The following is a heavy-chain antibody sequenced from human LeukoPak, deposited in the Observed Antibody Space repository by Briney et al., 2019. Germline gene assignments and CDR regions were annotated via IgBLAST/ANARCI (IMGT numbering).Heavy chain of an antibody. CDR2: INHSGST. J-gene: IGHJ5*02. CDR1: GGSFSGYY. Sequence: SETLSLTCAVYGGSFSGYYWSWIRQPPGKGLEWIGEINHSGSTNYNPSLKSRVTISVDTSKNQFSLKLSSVTAADTAVYYCARVPMKYYYDSSGYYYTNWFDPWGQGTLVTVSS. V-gene: IGHV4-34*01. CDR3: ARVPMKYYYDSSGYYYTNWFDP. D-gene: IGHD3-22*01.